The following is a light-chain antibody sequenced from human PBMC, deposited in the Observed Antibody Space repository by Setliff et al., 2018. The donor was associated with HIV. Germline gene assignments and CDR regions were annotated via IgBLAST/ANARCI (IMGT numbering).Light chain of an antibody. CDR2: SND. Sequence: QSVLTQPPSASGTPGQRVTISCSGSNSNIGSNTVNWYQQLPGTAPELFIYSNDQRPSGVPDRFSGSSSGTSASLAISGLQSEDEANYYCAAWDDRLNGFYVFGTGTKVTVL. V-gene: IGLV1-44*01. CDR1: NSNIGSNT. CDR3: AAWDDRLNGFYV. J-gene: IGLJ1*01.